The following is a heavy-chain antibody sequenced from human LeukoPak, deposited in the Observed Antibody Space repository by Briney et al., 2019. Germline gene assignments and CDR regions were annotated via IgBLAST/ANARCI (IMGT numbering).Heavy chain of an antibody. V-gene: IGHV1-69*05. D-gene: IGHD3-10*01. CDR2: IIPIFGTA. Sequence: SVKVSCKAPGGTFSSYAISWVRQAPGQGLDWMGRIIPIFGTANYAQKFQGRVTITTDESTSTAYMELSSLRSEDTAAYYCARAQYRGVYYFDYWGQGTLVTVSS. J-gene: IGHJ4*02. CDR1: GGTFSSYA. CDR3: ARAQYRGVYYFDY.